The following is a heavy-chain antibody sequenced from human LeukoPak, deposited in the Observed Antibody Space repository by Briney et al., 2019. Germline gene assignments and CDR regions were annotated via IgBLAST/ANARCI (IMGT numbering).Heavy chain of an antibody. Sequence: SETLSLTCTVSGGSISSYYWSWIRQPPGKGLEWIGYIYYSGSTNYNPSLKSRVTISVDTSKNQFSLKLSSVTAADTAVYYCARLSIHCSSTSCCTVPYYYYYGMDVWGQGTTVTVSS. V-gene: IGHV4-59*08. CDR1: GGSISSYY. CDR3: ARLSIHCSSTSCCTVPYYYYYGMDV. CDR2: IYYSGST. D-gene: IGHD2-2*02. J-gene: IGHJ6*02.